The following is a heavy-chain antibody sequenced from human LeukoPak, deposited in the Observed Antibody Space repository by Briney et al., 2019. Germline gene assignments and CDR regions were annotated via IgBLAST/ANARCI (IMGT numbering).Heavy chain of an antibody. CDR2: MSSKSGDT. CDR3: ARLPGYYGAS. D-gene: IGHD2-21*01. V-gene: IGHV1-8*01. Sequence: GASVKVSCKASGYPFTSYDINWVRQATGQGLEWMGWMSSKSGDTGYAPKFQGRVTMTRNTSISTAYMELSSLRPEDTAVYYCARLPGYYGASWGQGTLVTVSS. CDR1: GYPFTSYD. J-gene: IGHJ5*02.